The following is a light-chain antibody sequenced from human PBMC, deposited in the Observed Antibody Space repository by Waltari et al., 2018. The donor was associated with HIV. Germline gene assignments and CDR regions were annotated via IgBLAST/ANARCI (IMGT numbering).Light chain of an antibody. CDR3: QQANSFPYT. V-gene: IGKV1-12*01. J-gene: IGKJ2*01. CDR2: ATY. CDR1: QSIGNS. Sequence: DIQMTQFPSSVSASVGERVTNTRRASQSIGNSLAWYQQKPVQAPTLLIYATYILESGVPSRFSGSGSETDFTLTISSLQPEDYATYHCQQANSFPYTFGPGTKVDIE.